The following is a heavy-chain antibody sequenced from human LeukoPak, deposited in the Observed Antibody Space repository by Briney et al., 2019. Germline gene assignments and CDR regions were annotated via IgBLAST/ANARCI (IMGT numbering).Heavy chain of an antibody. V-gene: IGHV3-64*01. D-gene: IGHD2-21*01. CDR3: ARIVVVMGMAFDI. CDR1: GFTFSSYA. Sequence: PGGSLRLSCAASGFTFSSYAMHWARQAPGKGLEYVSAISSNGGSTYYANSVKGRFTISRDNSKNTLYLQMGSLRAEDMAVYYCARIVVVMGMAFDIWGQGTMVTVSS. J-gene: IGHJ3*02. CDR2: ISSNGGST.